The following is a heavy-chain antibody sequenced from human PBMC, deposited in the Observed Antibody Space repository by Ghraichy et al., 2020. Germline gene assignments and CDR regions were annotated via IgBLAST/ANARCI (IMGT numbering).Heavy chain of an antibody. V-gene: IGHV4-30-2*01. D-gene: IGHD1-1*01. CDR2: IYHSGST. CDR1: GGSISSGGYS. J-gene: IGHJ6*03. CDR3: ARAGGTDGPYYYYYMDV. Sequence: SETLSLTCAVSGGSISSGGYSWSWIRQPPGKGLEWIGYIYHSGSTYYNPSLKSRVTISVDRSKNQFSLKLSSVTAADTAVYYCARAGGTDGPYYYYYMDVWGKGTTVTVSS.